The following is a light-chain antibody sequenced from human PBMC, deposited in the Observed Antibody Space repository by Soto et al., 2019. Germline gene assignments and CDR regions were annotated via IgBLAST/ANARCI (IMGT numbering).Light chain of an antibody. Sequence: SVLTLPPSVSAAVGQKGTVSCTGNSSNMGSNDVFWDQQLPGKPPKLLIYENSQRPSGIPDRFSGSKSGTSATLGITGLQTGDEADYYCGTWDSSLIALFGTGTKVTVL. J-gene: IGLJ1*01. CDR3: GTWDSSLIAL. V-gene: IGLV1-51*02. CDR1: SSNMGSND. CDR2: ENS.